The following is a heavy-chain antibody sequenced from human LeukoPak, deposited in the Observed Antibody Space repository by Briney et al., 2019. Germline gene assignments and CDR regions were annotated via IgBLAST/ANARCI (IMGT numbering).Heavy chain of an antibody. CDR3: AKAWSNSWSGSDY. V-gene: IGHV3-23*01. D-gene: IGHD6-19*01. Sequence: GGSLRLSCAASGFSFSSYGMSWVRQAPGKGLERVSGISGSGSKTYYADSVKGRFTISRDNSKNSLYLQMNSLRVEDTAVYYCAKAWSNSWSGSDYWGQGTLVTVSS. CDR2: ISGSGSKT. J-gene: IGHJ4*02. CDR1: GFSFSSYG.